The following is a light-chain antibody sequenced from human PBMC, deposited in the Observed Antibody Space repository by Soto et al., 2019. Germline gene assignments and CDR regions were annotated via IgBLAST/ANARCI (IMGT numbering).Light chain of an antibody. CDR2: GAS. V-gene: IGKV3-20*01. J-gene: IGKJ2*01. Sequence: EIVLTQSPGTLSLSPGERATLACRASQSINSSYLAWYQQKPGQASRHLIYGASSRATGIPDRFSGSGSGTDFTLTISRLEPEDFAVYYCQFFGSSRYTFGQGTKLEIK. CDR3: QFFGSSRYT. CDR1: QSINSSY.